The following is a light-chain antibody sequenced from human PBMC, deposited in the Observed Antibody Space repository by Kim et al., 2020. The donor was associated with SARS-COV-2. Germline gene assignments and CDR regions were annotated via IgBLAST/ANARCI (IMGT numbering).Light chain of an antibody. V-gene: IGKV1-33*01. CDR1: QDISDQ. Sequence: DIQMTQSPSSLSASVGDRVTISCQASQDISDQLNWFQQKPGNAPKLLIYDASDLETGVPSRFSGSGSGTHFTFTISSLQPEDIATYYCQQFGSLPRTFGQGTKVDIK. CDR3: QQFGSLPRT. CDR2: DAS. J-gene: IGKJ1*01.